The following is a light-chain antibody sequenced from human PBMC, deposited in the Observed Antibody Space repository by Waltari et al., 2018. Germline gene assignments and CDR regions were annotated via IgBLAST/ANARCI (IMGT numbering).Light chain of an antibody. V-gene: IGKV4-1*01. Sequence: DIVMTQSPDSLAVSLGERATINCKSSQSILYRSSNRNALAWYQQKPGHPPKLLLFWAATRESGAPDRFSVSGSGTDFTLTISSLQAEDVAVYYCQQYYNAPLTFGGGTKVEIK. J-gene: IGKJ4*01. CDR2: WAA. CDR3: QQYYNAPLT. CDR1: QSILYRSSNRNA.